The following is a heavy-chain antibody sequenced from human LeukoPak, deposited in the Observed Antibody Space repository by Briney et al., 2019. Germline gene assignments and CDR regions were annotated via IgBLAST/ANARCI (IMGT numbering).Heavy chain of an antibody. CDR1: GGTFSSYA. CDR2: IIPIFGTA. CDR3: ARDRWSSPPDAFDI. Sequence: SVKVSCKASGGTFSSYATSWVRQAPGQGLEWMGGIIPIFGTANYAQKFQGRVTITTDESTSTAYMELSSLRSEDTAVYYCARDRWSSPPDAFDIWGQGTMVTVSS. V-gene: IGHV1-69*05. J-gene: IGHJ3*02. D-gene: IGHD6-13*01.